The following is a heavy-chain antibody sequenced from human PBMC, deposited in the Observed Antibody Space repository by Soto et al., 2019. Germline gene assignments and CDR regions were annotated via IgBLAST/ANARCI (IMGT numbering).Heavy chain of an antibody. Sequence: GGSLRLSCAASGFTFSSYGMHWVRQAPGKGLEWVAVISYDGSNKYYADSVKGRFTISRDNSKNTLYLQMNSLRAEDTAVYYCAKDLFYYYDSSGFPLGDYWCQGPLVTVSS. D-gene: IGHD3-22*01. CDR1: GFTFSSYG. V-gene: IGHV3-30*18. CDR3: AKDLFYYYDSSGFPLGDY. J-gene: IGHJ4*02. CDR2: ISYDGSNK.